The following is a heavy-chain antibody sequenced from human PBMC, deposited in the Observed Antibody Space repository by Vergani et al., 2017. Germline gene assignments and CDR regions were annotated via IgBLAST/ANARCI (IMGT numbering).Heavy chain of an antibody. CDR3: ARIRSIAVAGTDYYYYGMDV. J-gene: IGHJ6*02. CDR1: GFSLNTRGVS. CDR2: IYWNDDQ. V-gene: IGHV2-5*01. D-gene: IGHD6-19*01. Sequence: QITLKESGPTLVKPTQTLTLTCTFSGFSLNTRGVSVAWIRQPPGKALDWLALIYWNDDQHYSPSLNNRVTITKDTSKNQVVLTMTNMDYVDTGTYYCARIRSIAVAGTDYYYYGMDVWGQGTTVTVSS.